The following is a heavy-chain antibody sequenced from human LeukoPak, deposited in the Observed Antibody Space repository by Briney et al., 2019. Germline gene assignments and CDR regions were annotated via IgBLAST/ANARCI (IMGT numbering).Heavy chain of an antibody. V-gene: IGHV4-59*01. CDR3: ARGSISWNYMGYYYYYMDV. J-gene: IGHJ6*03. CDR1: GGSINNYY. Sequence: SETLSLTRTVSGGSINNYYWSWIRQPPEKGLEWIGYIYYSGSTNYNPSLKSRVTMSLDTSKNLFSLKLSSVTAADTAVYYCARGSISWNYMGYYYYYMDVWGKGTTVTISS. D-gene: IGHD1-7*01. CDR2: IYYSGST.